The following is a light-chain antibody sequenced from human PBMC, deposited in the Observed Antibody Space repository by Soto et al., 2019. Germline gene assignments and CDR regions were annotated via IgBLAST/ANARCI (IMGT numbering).Light chain of an antibody. CDR2: DAA. CDR1: QDIGTF. J-gene: IGKJ2*01. V-gene: IGKV1-33*01. Sequence: DIQMTQSPSPLSASVGDRVTISCQASQDIGTFLNWYQQTSGKAPRLLIYDAAHLETGVSSRFSGSGSGTHFTFTISSLQHEDVATYYCQQFQSAPYTFGQGTKLEIK. CDR3: QQFQSAPYT.